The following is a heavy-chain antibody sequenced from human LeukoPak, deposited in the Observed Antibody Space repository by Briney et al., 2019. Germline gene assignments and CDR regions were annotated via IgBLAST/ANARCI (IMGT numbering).Heavy chain of an antibody. Sequence: SETLSLTCAVYGGSFSGYYWSWIRQPPGKGLEWIGEINHSGSTNYNPSLKSRVTISVDTSKNQFSLKLSSVTAADTAVYYCARAPFTKAAAIFDYWGQGTLATVSS. CDR2: INHSGST. CDR1: GGSFSGYY. D-gene: IGHD6-13*01. J-gene: IGHJ4*02. V-gene: IGHV4-34*01. CDR3: ARAPFTKAAAIFDY.